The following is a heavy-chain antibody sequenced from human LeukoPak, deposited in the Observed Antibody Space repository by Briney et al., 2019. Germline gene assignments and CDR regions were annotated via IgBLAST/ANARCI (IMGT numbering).Heavy chain of an antibody. Sequence: SETLSLTRTVSGDSISRNGHFWGWIRQPPGKGLEWIGIIDYSGTTYYNPSLKSRVAISVDTSTNQFSLNLISVTAADTALYYCARQPALTTWPNVISDYWGQGTLVTVSS. CDR1: GDSISRNGHF. V-gene: IGHV4-39*01. D-gene: IGHD2/OR15-2a*01. CDR3: ARQPALTTWPNVISDY. J-gene: IGHJ4*02. CDR2: IDYSGTT.